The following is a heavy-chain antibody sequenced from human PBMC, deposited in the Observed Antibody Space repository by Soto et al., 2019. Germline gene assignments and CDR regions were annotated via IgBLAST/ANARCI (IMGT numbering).Heavy chain of an antibody. CDR3: ASGIRYYYMDV. D-gene: IGHD1-20*01. Sequence: QVQLVQSGAEVKKPGASVKVSCKASGYTFTSYAMHWVRQAPGQRLEWMGWINAGNGNTKYSQKFQSRVTITRDTSASTAYRELSSLRSEDTAVYYCASGIRYYYMDVWGKGTTVTVSS. J-gene: IGHJ6*03. CDR1: GYTFTSYA. V-gene: IGHV1-3*01. CDR2: INAGNGNT.